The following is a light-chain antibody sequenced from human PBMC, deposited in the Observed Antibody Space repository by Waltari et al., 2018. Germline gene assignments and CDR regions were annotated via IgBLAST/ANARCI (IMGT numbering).Light chain of an antibody. V-gene: IGLV3-27*01. CDR2: KDN. CDR1: ILAKKY. J-gene: IGLJ3*02. Sequence: SYDLTQPSSVSVSPGQTARLTCSGAILAKKYGRWFQQKPGQAPVQVIYKDNERPSGIPERFSGSSSGTTVTLTISGAHVDDEADYYCYSAADNAVGVFGGGTKLTV. CDR3: YSAADNAVGV.